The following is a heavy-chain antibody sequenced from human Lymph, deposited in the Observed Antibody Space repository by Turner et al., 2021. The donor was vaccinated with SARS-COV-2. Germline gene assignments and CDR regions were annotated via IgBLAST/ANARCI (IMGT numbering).Heavy chain of an antibody. CDR2: IIPLFVIA. V-gene: IGHV1-69*10. CDR1: GGTFSSSA. J-gene: IGHJ6*02. D-gene: IGHD6-13*01. Sequence: QVQLVQSGAEVKKPGSSVKVSCKASGGTFSSSAISWVRQARGKGLEWMVGIIPLFVIANYAKKFQGRVTITADKSTSTSYMELSSLRSEETAVYFGAVIAAPGMGGGVHYYYYAMDVWGQGTTVTVSS. CDR3: AVIAAPGMGGGVHYYYYAMDV.